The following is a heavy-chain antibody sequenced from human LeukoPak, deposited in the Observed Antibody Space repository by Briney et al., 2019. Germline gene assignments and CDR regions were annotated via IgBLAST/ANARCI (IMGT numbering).Heavy chain of an antibody. Sequence: GRSLRLSCAASGFTLSSYGMHWVRQAPGKGLEWVAVVSYDGSNKYYADSVKGRFTISRDNSKNTLYLQMNSLRAEDTAVYYCAKDVGGGSPAVDYWGQGTLVTVSS. D-gene: IGHD2-15*01. V-gene: IGHV3-30*18. CDR2: VSYDGSNK. CDR3: AKDVGGGSPAVDY. CDR1: GFTLSSYG. J-gene: IGHJ4*02.